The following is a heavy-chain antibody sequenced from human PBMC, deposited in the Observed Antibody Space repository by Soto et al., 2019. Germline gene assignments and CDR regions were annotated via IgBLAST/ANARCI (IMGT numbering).Heavy chain of an antibody. D-gene: IGHD3-22*01. CDR2: IYYSGST. CDR1: GGSISSGGYY. CDR3: ARGDRYYYDSSGYYLDY. Sequence: QVQLQESGPGLVKPSQTLSLTCTISGGSISSGGYYWSWIRQHPGKGLEWIGYIYYSGSTYYNPSLKSRVTISVDTSKNQFSLKLSSVTAADTAVYYCARGDRYYYDSSGYYLDYWGQGTLVTVSS. J-gene: IGHJ4*02. V-gene: IGHV4-31*03.